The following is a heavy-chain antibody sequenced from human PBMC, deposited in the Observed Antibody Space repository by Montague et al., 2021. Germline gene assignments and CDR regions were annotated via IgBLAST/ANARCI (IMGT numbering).Heavy chain of an antibody. CDR2: ISHTGST. D-gene: IGHD6-19*01. J-gene: IGHJ4*02. V-gene: IGHV4-34*01. Sequence: SETLSLTCAVYGGSLSGYIWNWIRQPPGRDLEWIGQISHTGSTSYNPSLKSRVTMSVDTSENHVSLRLSSVTAADTAVYYCTRGEVAVTGIDYWGQGALVTVFS. CDR3: TRGEVAVTGIDY. CDR1: GGSLSGYI.